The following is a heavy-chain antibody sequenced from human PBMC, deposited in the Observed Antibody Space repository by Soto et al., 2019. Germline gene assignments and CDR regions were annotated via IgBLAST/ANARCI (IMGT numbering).Heavy chain of an antibody. CDR1: GYTLTSYG. CDR3: ARDGALRLGELSLYQRNDYYYGMDV. Sequence: GASVKVSCKASGYTLTSYGITWVRQAPGPGLEWMGWISAYNGNTNYARNLQGRVTMNTDTSTSTAYMELRSLRSDDTAVYYCARDGALRLGELSLYQRNDYYYGMDVWGQGTTVTVS. CDR2: ISAYNGNT. J-gene: IGHJ6*02. V-gene: IGHV1-18*01. D-gene: IGHD3-16*02.